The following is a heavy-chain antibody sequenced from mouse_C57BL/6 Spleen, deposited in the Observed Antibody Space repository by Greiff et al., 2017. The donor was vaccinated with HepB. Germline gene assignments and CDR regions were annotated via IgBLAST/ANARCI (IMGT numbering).Heavy chain of an antibody. J-gene: IGHJ4*01. D-gene: IGHD3-1*01. CDR1: GFTFSDYY. CDR2: ISNGGGST. CDR3: ARHATNSGYAMDY. V-gene: IGHV5-12*01. Sequence: EVKLVESGGGLVQPGGSLKLSCAASGFTFSDYYMYWVRQTPEKSLEWVAYISNGGGSTYYQDTVKGRFTISRDNAKNTLYLQMSRLKSEDTAMYYCARHATNSGYAMDYWGQGTSVTVSS.